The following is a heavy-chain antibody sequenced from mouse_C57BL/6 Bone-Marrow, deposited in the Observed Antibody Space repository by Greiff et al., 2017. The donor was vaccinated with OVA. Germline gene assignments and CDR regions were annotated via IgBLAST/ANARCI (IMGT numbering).Heavy chain of an antibody. Sequence: QVQLKESGAELVRPGASVTLSCKASGYTFTDYEMHWVKQTPVHGLEWIGAIDPETGGTAYNQKFKGKAILTADKSSSTAYMELRSLTSEDSAVYYCTRRTLLRCGFAYWGQGTLVTVSA. CDR2: IDPETGGT. D-gene: IGHD1-1*01. J-gene: IGHJ3*01. CDR1: GYTFTDYE. V-gene: IGHV1-15*01. CDR3: TRRTLLRCGFAY.